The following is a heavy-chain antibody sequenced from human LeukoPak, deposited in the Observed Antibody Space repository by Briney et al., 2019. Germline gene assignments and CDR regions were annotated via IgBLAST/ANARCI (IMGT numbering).Heavy chain of an antibody. Sequence: ASVKVSCKASGGTFSSYAISWVRQAPGQGLEWMGGIIPIFGTANYAQKFQGRVMITTDESTSTAYMELSRLRSDDTAVYYCARGWLWFGEYYFDYWGQGTLVTVSS. V-gene: IGHV1-69*05. CDR1: GGTFSSYA. D-gene: IGHD3-10*01. CDR3: ARGWLWFGEYYFDY. J-gene: IGHJ4*02. CDR2: IIPIFGTA.